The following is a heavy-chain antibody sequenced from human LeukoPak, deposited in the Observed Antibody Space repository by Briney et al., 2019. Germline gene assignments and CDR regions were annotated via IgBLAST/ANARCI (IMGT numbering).Heavy chain of an antibody. V-gene: IGHV4-59*01. J-gene: IGHJ6*02. CDR3: ARDTDYYGMDV. CDR2: IYYSGST. Sequence: SETLSLTCADPGGSLRRYYWCWRRQPPGQGLEWIGYIYYSGSTNYNPSLKSRVTISIDTSKNQFSLRLSSVTAADTAVYYCARDTDYYGMDVWGQGTTVTVSS. CDR1: GGSLRRYY.